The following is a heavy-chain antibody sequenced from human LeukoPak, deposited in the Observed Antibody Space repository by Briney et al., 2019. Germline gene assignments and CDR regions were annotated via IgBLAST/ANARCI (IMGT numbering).Heavy chain of an antibody. Sequence: PGGSLRLSCAASGFTFSGYGMHWVRLAPGKGLEWVADIWFDGENEHFAASVKGRFTISRDNSKKTMYLQINSLRAEDTAVYYCARDRPLSGRYDGPAFFNYWGQGTLVTVSS. CDR1: GFTFSGYG. CDR3: ARDRPLSGRYDGPAFFNY. D-gene: IGHD6-19*01. V-gene: IGHV3-33*01. J-gene: IGHJ4*02. CDR2: IWFDGENE.